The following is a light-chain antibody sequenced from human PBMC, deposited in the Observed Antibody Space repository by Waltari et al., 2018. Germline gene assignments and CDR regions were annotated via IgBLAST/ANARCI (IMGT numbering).Light chain of an antibody. V-gene: IGLV3-1*01. Sequence: SYELTQPPSVSVSPGQTASITCSGNKLGAKSAYWYQQKPGQSPVVVIYQDFKRPSGIPERFSASNYGHTATLTISGTQAMDEADYFCQAWDGPTGVFGGGTKLSVL. CDR3: QAWDGPTGV. CDR2: QDF. J-gene: IGLJ2*01. CDR1: KLGAKS.